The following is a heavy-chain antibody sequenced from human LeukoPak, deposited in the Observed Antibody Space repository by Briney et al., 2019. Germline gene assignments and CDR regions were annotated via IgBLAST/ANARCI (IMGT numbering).Heavy chain of an antibody. CDR3: AKSSITMIVEENWFDP. J-gene: IGHJ5*02. V-gene: IGHV3-23*01. CDR2: ISGSGGST. CDR1: GFTFSSYA. D-gene: IGHD3-22*01. Sequence: GGSLRLSCAASGFTFSSYAMSWVRQAPGKGLEWVSAISGSGGSTYYADSVKGRFTISRDNSKNTLYLQMNSLRAEDTAVYYCAKSSITMIVEENWFDPWGQGTLVTVSS.